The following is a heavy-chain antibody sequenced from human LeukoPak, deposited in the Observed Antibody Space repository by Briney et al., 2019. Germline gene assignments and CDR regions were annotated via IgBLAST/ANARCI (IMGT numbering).Heavy chain of an antibody. J-gene: IGHJ6*03. V-gene: IGHV4-59*01. CDR1: GGSMTNYY. D-gene: IGHD5-18*01. CDR2: IYYYGST. Sequence: SETLSLTCTVSGGSMTNYYWTWIRQPPGEGLEWLVYIYYYGSTNYNPSLESRLTLTVDTSKNQFSLKLSSVTAADTAVYYCAREGAGSYGFRYIDVWGKGTTVTVS. CDR3: AREGAGSYGFRYIDV.